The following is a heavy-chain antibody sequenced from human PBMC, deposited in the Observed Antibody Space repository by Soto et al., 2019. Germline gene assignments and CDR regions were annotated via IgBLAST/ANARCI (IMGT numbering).Heavy chain of an antibody. CDR1: GGSISSGGYS. D-gene: IGHD6-6*01. J-gene: IGHJ4*02. V-gene: IGHV4-30-2*01. Sequence: PSETLSLTCAVSGGSISSGGYSWSWIRQPPGKGLEWIGYIYHSGSTYYNPSLKSRVTISVDRSKNQFSLKLSSVTAADTAVYYFARVRRGSSSVIFDYWGQGTLVTVS. CDR2: IYHSGST. CDR3: ARVRRGSSSVIFDY.